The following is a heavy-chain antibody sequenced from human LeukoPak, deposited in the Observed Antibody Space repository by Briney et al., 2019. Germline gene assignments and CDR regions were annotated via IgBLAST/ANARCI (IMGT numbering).Heavy chain of an antibody. J-gene: IGHJ4*02. V-gene: IGHV1-2*02. Sequence: ASVKVSCKASGYTFTGYYMHWVRQAPGQGLEWMGWINPNSGGTNYAQKFQGRVTMTRDTSISTAYMELSRLRSDDTAVYYCARAARYSSDRAPCDYWGQGTLVTVSS. CDR1: GYTFTGYY. D-gene: IGHD6-25*01. CDR2: INPNSGGT. CDR3: ARAARYSSDRAPCDY.